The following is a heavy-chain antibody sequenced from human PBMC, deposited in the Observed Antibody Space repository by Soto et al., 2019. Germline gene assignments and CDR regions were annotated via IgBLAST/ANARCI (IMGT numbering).Heavy chain of an antibody. CDR3: ARERPDGSRLDP. J-gene: IGHJ5*02. CDR2: IYNSGST. D-gene: IGHD6-13*01. V-gene: IGHV4-31*03. CDR1: GGSISSGDYY. Sequence: PSETLSLTCTVPGGSISSGDYYWSWIRQHPGKGLEWIGHIYNSGSTYYNPSLKSRVTISVDTSKNQFSLKLNSVTAADTAVYYCARERPDGSRLDPWGQGTLVTVSS.